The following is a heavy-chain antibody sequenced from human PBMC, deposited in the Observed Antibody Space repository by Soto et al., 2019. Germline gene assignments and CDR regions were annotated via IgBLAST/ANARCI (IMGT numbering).Heavy chain of an antibody. CDR1: NASFRSGRYY. D-gene: IGHD6-6*01. Sequence: SETVPLTCTVSNASFRSGRYYWSWIRQPPGKGLEWIGYIYYLGRTNYNPSLKSRVTISMDTSKNQFSLWLSSVTAADTAIYYWARCHGEGYSSSSWPLTMDVLGQCTTVT. CDR3: ARCHGEGYSSSSWPLTMDV. V-gene: IGHV4-61*01. CDR2: IYYLGRT. J-gene: IGHJ6*02.